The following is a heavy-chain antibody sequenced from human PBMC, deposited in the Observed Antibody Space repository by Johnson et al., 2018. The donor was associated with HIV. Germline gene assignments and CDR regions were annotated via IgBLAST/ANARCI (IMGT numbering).Heavy chain of an antibody. D-gene: IGHD6-19*01. Sequence: VQLVESGGGVVQPGRSLRLSCAASGFSFSTYTMHWVRPAPGKGLEWVALISYDGSNKYYADSVKGRFTISRDNSKNTLYLQMNSLRAEDTAVYYCAKAGYSSGWYLEVGENVRGLVGLRWAMWG. V-gene: IGHV3-30-3*01. CDR2: ISYDGSNK. CDR1: GFSFSTYT. CDR3: AKAGYSSGWYLEVGENVRGLVGLRWAM. J-gene: IGHJ1*01.